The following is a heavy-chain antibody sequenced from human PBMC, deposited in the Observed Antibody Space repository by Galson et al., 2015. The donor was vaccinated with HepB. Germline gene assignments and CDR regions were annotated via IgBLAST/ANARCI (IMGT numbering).Heavy chain of an antibody. V-gene: IGHV3-33*01. CDR1: GFTFSSYG. D-gene: IGHD2-2*02. Sequence: SLRLSCAASGFTFSSYGMHWVRQAPGKGLEWVAVIWYDGSNKYYADSVKGRFTISRDNSKNTLYLQMNSLRAEDTAVYYCAREGGYCSSTSCYRGYYGMDVWGQGTTVTVSS. CDR3: AREGGYCSSTSCYRGYYGMDV. J-gene: IGHJ6*02. CDR2: IWYDGSNK.